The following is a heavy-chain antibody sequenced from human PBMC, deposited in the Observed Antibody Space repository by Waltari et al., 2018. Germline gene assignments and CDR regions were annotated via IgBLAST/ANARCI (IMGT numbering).Heavy chain of an antibody. CDR3: ARGLPGIAAAH. V-gene: IGHV3-7*01. CDR2: IKQDGSEK. D-gene: IGHD6-13*01. CDR1: GFTFSRYW. J-gene: IGHJ4*02. Sequence: EVQLVESGGGLVQPGGSLRLSCAASGFTFSRYWMSWVRQAPGKGLEWVANIKQDGSEKYYVDSVKGRFTISRDNAKNSLYLQMNSLRAEDTAVYYCARGLPGIAAAHWGQGTLVTVSS.